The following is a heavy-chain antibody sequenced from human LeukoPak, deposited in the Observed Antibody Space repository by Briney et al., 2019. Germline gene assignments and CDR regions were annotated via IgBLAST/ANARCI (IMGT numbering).Heavy chain of an antibody. CDR1: GGSLSGYY. Sequence: SETLSVTCAVYGGSLSGYYWSWIRQPPGKGLEWIGEINHSGSTNYNPSLKSRVTISGDTSKNQFSLKLSPVTAADTAVYYCARVRPYYYDSKRSVFDYWGQGTLVSVSS. CDR2: INHSGST. D-gene: IGHD3-22*01. J-gene: IGHJ4*02. CDR3: ARVRPYYYDSKRSVFDY. V-gene: IGHV4-34*01.